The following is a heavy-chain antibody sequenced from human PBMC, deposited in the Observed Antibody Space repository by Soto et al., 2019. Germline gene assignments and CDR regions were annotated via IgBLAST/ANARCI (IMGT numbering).Heavy chain of an antibody. Sequence: SQTLSLTCTVSGGSISSGDYYWSWIRQPPGKGLEWIGYIYYSGSTYYNPSLKSRVTISVDTSKNQFSLKLSSVTAADTAVYYCARWASKVVVAPNHYYYGMDVWGQGTTVTVSS. V-gene: IGHV4-30-4*01. CDR2: IYYSGST. D-gene: IGHD2-15*01. CDR1: GGSISSGDYY. CDR3: ARWASKVVVAPNHYYYGMDV. J-gene: IGHJ6*02.